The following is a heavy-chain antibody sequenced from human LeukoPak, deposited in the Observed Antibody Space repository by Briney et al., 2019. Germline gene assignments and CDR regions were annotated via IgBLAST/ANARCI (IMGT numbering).Heavy chain of an antibody. D-gene: IGHD3-3*01. J-gene: IGHJ4*02. Sequence: GASVKVSCKASGGTFSSYAISWVRQAPGQGLEWMGRIIPIFGTANYAQKFQGRVTITADKSTSTAYMELSSLRSEDTAVYYCARGGVTLFGVVINEGYWGPGTLVTVSS. CDR3: ARGGVTLFGVVINEGY. CDR2: IIPIFGTA. CDR1: GGTFSSYA. V-gene: IGHV1-69*06.